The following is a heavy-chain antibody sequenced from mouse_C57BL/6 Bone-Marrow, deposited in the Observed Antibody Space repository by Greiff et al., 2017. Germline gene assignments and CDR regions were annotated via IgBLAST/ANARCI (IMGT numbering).Heavy chain of an antibody. CDR3: ARYYDYDSDY. Sequence: DVKLVESGGDLVKPGGSLKLSCAASGFTFSSYGMSWVRQTPDKRLEWVATISSGGSYTYYADSVKGRFTISRDNAKNTLYLQMSSLKSEDTAMXYCARYYDYDSDYWGQGTTLTVSS. V-gene: IGHV5-6*02. D-gene: IGHD2-4*01. CDR2: ISSGGSYT. CDR1: GFTFSSYG. J-gene: IGHJ2*01.